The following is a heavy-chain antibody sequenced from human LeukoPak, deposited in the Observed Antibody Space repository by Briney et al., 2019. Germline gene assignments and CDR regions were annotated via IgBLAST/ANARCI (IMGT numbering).Heavy chain of an antibody. CDR1: GYTFTGYY. Sequence: ASVKVSCKASGYTFTGYYIHWVRQAPGQGLEWMGWINPNSGATNYLQTFQGRITLTSDTSISTAYMELSRLRSNDTAVYVCARGGPARPVLGYWGQGTLVIVSS. CDR2: INPNSGAT. V-gene: IGHV1-2*02. J-gene: IGHJ4*02. D-gene: IGHD2-2*01. CDR3: ARGGPARPVLGY.